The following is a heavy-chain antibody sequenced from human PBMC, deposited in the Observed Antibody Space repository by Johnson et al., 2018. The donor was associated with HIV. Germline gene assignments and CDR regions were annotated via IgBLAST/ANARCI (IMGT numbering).Heavy chain of an antibody. CDR2: TWYDASYK. J-gene: IGHJ3*02. CDR1: RFTFSTYG. CDR3: AKDQWSSSWTNDAFDI. V-gene: IGHV3-33*06. Sequence: QVQLVESGGGVVQPGRSLRLSCAASRFTFSTYGIHWVRQAPGKGLEWVAVTWYDASYKYCTDSVKGRFTISRDNSKNTLYLQMNSLRVEDTAVYYCAKDQWSSSWTNDAFDIWGQGTKVSVSS. D-gene: IGHD6-13*01.